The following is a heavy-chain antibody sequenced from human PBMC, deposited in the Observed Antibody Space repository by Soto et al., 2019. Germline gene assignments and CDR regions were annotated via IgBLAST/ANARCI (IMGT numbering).Heavy chain of an antibody. Sequence: EVQLAESGGGLVQPGGSLRLSCAASGFIFNSHWMHWVRQAPGKGLVWVARINSGGSMTNYADSVEGRFTISRDNAKDTLYLDMNCVGVEDTARYYCARGTCSGDTCFFGGTNWGQGTLVNVAT. CDR1: GFIFNSHW. D-gene: IGHD2-21*02. CDR3: ARGTCSGDTCFFGGTN. CDR2: INSGGSMT. V-gene: IGHV3-74*01. J-gene: IGHJ4*02.